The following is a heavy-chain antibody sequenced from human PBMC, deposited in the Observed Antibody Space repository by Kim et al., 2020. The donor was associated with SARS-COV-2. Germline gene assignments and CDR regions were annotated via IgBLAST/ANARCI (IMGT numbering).Heavy chain of an antibody. V-gene: IGHV1-3*01. CDR3: ATLVGAAGDFDY. J-gene: IGHJ4*02. Sequence: ASVKVSCKSSGYTFTNYALYWVRQAPGQRLEWMGWVSAGSGNTKYSQKLQDRLTITRDTSARTAYMELTSLRSEDTCIYYCATLVGAAGDFDYWGQGTLVTVSS. CDR1: GYTFTNYA. CDR2: VSAGSGNT. D-gene: IGHD6-13*01.